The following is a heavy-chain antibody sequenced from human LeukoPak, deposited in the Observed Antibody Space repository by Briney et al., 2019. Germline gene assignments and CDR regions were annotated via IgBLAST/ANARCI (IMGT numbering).Heavy chain of an antibody. D-gene: IGHD6-13*01. CDR1: GGTFSSYA. CDR3: ARDQLRAGYSSSWQYYFDY. CDR2: IIPIFGTA. J-gene: IGHJ4*02. Sequence: GASVKVPCKASGGTFSSYAISWVRQAPGQGLEWMGRIIPIFGTANYAQKFQGRVTITTDESTSTAYMELSSLRSEDTAVYYCARDQLRAGYSSSWQYYFDYWGQGTLVTVSS. V-gene: IGHV1-69*05.